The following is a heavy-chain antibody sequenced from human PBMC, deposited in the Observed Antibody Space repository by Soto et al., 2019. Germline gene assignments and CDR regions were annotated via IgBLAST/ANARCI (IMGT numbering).Heavy chain of an antibody. J-gene: IGHJ4*02. CDR3: AKETILVGVPNYCDY. Sequence: VQLVESGGGVVQPGRSLRLLCEASGFTFGRYGMHWVRQAPGMGLEWVAVISWDGLAQYYGDSVRGRFTIARDNSQSTLYLQMNRLITEDTAIYYCAKETILVGVPNYCDYWGQGVLVTVSS. V-gene: IGHV3-30*18. CDR1: GFTFGRYG. CDR2: ISWDGLAQ. D-gene: IGHD3-22*01.